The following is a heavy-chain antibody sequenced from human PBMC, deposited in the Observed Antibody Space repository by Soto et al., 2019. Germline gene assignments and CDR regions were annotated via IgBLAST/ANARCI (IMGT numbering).Heavy chain of an antibody. J-gene: IGHJ5*02. V-gene: IGHV5-51*01. CDR1: GYTFTNFW. CDR2: VYPGDSDT. Sequence: PGESLKISCKGSGYTFTNFWIAWVRQMPGKGLEWMGSVYPGDSDTRYSPSFKGQVTVSADKSTTTAYLQWSSLKASDTAIYYCARGYFDSGHGYDLWGQGTLVTVSS. D-gene: IGHD3-10*01. CDR3: ARGYFDSGHGYDL.